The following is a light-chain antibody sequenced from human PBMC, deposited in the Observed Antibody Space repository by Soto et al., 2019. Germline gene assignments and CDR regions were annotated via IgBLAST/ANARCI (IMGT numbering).Light chain of an antibody. J-gene: IGKJ4*01. CDR2: AAS. CDR3: PKYIRVPLT. CDR1: QGIRNY. V-gene: IGKV1-27*01. Sequence: DIQMTQSPSSLSASVGDRVTITCRASQGIRNYIAWYQKKPGKVPKLLIYAASTLQLGVPSRFSGSGSGTDFTLNISSLQPEDVATYYCPKYIRVPLTFGGGTKVEIK.